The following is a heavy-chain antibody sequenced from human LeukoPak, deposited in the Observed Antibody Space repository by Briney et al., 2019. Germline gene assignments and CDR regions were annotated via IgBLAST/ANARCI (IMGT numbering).Heavy chain of an antibody. CDR2: MNPNSGNT. J-gene: IGHJ6*03. V-gene: IGHV1-8*01. Sequence: ASVKVSCKASGYTFTSYDINWVRQATGQGLEWMGWMNPNSGNTGYAQKFQGRVTITRNTSISTAYMELSSLRSEDTAVYYCAREGYYYGSGSFYNGYYYYYMDVWGKGTTVTVSS. D-gene: IGHD3-10*01. CDR3: AREGYYYGSGSFYNGYYYYYMDV. CDR1: GYTFTSYD.